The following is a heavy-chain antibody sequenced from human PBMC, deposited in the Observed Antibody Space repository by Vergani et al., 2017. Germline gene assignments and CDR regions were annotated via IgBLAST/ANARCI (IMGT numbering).Heavy chain of an antibody. CDR1: GFSFGDYA. Sequence: EVQLVESGGGLVPPGRSLRLSCAASGFSFGDYAMTWVRPAPWKGLEWVAFIRNKAYGGTTEYAASVKGRFTISRDDSKKLAYLQLSGLKTEDTAVYFCSGRRGYSFGYSDYWGQGTLVTVSS. D-gene: IGHD5-18*01. CDR3: SGRRGYSFGYSDY. V-gene: IGHV3-49*04. CDR2: IRNKAYGGTT. J-gene: IGHJ4*02.